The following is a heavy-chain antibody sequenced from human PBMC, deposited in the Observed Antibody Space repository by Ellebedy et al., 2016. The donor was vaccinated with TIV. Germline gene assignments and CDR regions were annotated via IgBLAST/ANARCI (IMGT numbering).Heavy chain of an antibody. CDR1: GYTFNNYG. D-gene: IGHD3-10*01. CDR2: INTDTGNP. V-gene: IGHV7-4-1*02. J-gene: IGHJ5*02. Sequence: AASVKVSCKASGYTFNNYGMNWPRQAPGQGLEWMGWINTDTGNPTYAQGFTGRFVFSLHTSVNTAYLQISSLKAEDTAVYYCARAMDGVGPVGYLDPWGQGTLVTVSS. CDR3: ARAMDGVGPVGYLDP.